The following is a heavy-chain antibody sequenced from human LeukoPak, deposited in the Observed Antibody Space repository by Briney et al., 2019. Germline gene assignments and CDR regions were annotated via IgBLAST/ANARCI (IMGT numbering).Heavy chain of an antibody. D-gene: IGHD4-11*01. CDR3: TRNLLDSRPEVPDEF. CDR2: IRQDGGET. V-gene: IGHV3-7*01. J-gene: IGHJ4*02. CDR1: GFTFSNFW. Sequence: GGSLRLSCAASGFTFSNFWLTWVRQAPGKGLEWVANIRQDGGETYYVASVKGRFTISRDNSKNSLYLQMNSLRAEDTAVYYCTRNLLDSRPEVPDEFWGQGTLVTVSS.